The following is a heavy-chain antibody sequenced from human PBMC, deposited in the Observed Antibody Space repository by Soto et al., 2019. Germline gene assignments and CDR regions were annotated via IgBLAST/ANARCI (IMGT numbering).Heavy chain of an antibody. CDR1: GFTFSSYS. CDR2: ISSSSSYI. J-gene: IGHJ6*02. D-gene: IGHD1-26*01. Sequence: EVQLVESGGGLVKPGGSLRLSCAASGFTFSSYSMNWVRQAPGKGLEWVSSISSSSSYIFYADSVKGRFTISRDNAKNSLYLQMNSLRAEDTAVYYFARDAELSSGYGLDVWGQGTTVTVSS. CDR3: ARDAELSSGYGLDV. V-gene: IGHV3-21*01.